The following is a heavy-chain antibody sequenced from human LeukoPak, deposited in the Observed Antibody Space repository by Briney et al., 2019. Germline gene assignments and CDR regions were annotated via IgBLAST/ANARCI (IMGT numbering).Heavy chain of an antibody. CDR3: ASFGYDILTGLSYFQH. CDR1: GETLSGYD. D-gene: IGHD3-9*01. V-gene: IGHV4-34*01. J-gene: IGHJ1*01. CDR2: IDHTGSS. Sequence: SETLSLTCAVYGETLSGYDLRWVRQPPGKGLEWVGEIDHTGSSNYNASPKSRVTISLDTSRNQFSLKLNSVTAADTAVYYCASFGYDILTGLSYFQHWGQGTLVTVSS.